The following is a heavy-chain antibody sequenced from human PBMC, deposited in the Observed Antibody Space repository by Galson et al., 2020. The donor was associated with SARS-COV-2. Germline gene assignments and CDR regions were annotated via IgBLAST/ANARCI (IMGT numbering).Heavy chain of an antibody. V-gene: IGHV4-30-4*01. Sequence: SETLSLTCTVSGGSISSGDYYWSWIRQPPGKGLEWIGYIYYSGSTYYNPSLKSRVTISVDTSKNQFSLKLSSVTAADTAVYYCARGSIAVADHGYGDAFDIWGQGTMVTVSS. CDR3: ARGSIAVADHGYGDAFDI. J-gene: IGHJ3*02. CDR1: GGSISSGDYY. D-gene: IGHD6-19*01. CDR2: IYYSGST.